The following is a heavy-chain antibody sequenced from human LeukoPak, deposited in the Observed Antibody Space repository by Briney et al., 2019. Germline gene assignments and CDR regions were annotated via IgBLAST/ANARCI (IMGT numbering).Heavy chain of an antibody. Sequence: SETLSLTCTVSGGSISSYYWSWIRQPAGKGLEWIGCIYTSGSTNYNPSLKSRVTMSVDTSKNQFSLKLSSVTAADTAVYYCARDQSRWYCSSTSCYGNNWFDPWGQGTLVTVSS. CDR3: ARDQSRWYCSSTSCYGNNWFDP. V-gene: IGHV4-4*07. CDR2: IYTSGST. D-gene: IGHD2-2*01. J-gene: IGHJ5*02. CDR1: GGSISSYY.